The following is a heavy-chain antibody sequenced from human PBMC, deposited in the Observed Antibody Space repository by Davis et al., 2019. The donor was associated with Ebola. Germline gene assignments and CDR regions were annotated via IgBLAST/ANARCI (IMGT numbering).Heavy chain of an antibody. D-gene: IGHD3-16*01. CDR1: GGSISTSAYY. Sequence: MPSQTLSPTCPVPGGSISTSAYYWSWIRQSPGKGLEWIGSVYYSGDTYYTPSLRSPVTISLDTSKNQFTLNLSSVTAADTSLYYCARLGLGDLGSDYWGQGTLVTVFS. V-gene: IGHV4-39*01. J-gene: IGHJ4*02. CDR3: ARLGLGDLGSDY. CDR2: VYYSGDT.